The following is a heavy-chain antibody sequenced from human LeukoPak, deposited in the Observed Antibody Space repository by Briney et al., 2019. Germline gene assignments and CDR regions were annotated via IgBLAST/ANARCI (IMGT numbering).Heavy chain of an antibody. Sequence: SVTLSCKASGGTFSTFAINWVRQAPGQGLEWMGRIIPMLRRSNSAQKFQGTVSITADEFTNRAYMELSSLRSEDTAVNYCATGGAYADAFDIWGQGKM. V-gene: IGHV1-69*11. CDR3: ATGGAYADAFDI. D-gene: IGHD5-12*01. CDR2: IIPMLRRS. CDR1: GGTFSTFA. J-gene: IGHJ3*02.